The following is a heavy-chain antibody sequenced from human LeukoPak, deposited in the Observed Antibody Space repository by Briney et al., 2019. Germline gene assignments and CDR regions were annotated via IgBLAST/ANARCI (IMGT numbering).Heavy chain of an antibody. V-gene: IGHV3-23*01. CDR3: AKCIVGATAPFDY. CDR1: GFTFSSYG. D-gene: IGHD1-26*01. J-gene: IGHJ4*02. CDR2: ISGSGGST. Sequence: GSLRLSCAASGFTFSSYGMSWVRQAPGKGLEWVSTISGSGGSTYYADSVKGRFTISRDNSKNTLYLQMNSLRAEDTAVYYCAKCIVGATAPFDYWGQGTLVTVSS.